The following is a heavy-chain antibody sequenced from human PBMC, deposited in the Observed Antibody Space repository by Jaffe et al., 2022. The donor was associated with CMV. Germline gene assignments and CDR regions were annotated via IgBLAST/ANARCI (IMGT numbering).Heavy chain of an antibody. CDR3: ARLHLGVVTVDV. J-gene: IGHJ6*02. Sequence: QLQLQESGPGLVKPSETLSLTCTVSGGSISSSSYYWGWIRQPPGKGLEWIGSIYYSGSTYYNPSLKSRVTISVDTSKNQFSLKLSSVTAADTAVYYCARLHLGVVTVDVWGQGTTVTVSS. CDR1: GGSISSSSYY. CDR2: IYYSGST. D-gene: IGHD2-15*01. V-gene: IGHV4-39*01.